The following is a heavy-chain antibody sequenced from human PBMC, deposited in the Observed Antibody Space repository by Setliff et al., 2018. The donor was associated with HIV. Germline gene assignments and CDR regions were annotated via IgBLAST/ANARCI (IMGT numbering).Heavy chain of an antibody. Sequence: SVKVSGTASGGTFRSYGINWVQQAPGQRLEWMGGIIPIFDKVKYAQRFQGRVTITADESTSTAYMEISSIRSEDTSVYYCARSDSGWPYYQYFSMDVWGKGTTVTVSS. CDR1: GGTFRSYG. J-gene: IGHJ6*03. CDR2: IIPIFDKV. D-gene: IGHD6-19*01. CDR3: ARSDSGWPYYQYFSMDV. V-gene: IGHV1-69*13.